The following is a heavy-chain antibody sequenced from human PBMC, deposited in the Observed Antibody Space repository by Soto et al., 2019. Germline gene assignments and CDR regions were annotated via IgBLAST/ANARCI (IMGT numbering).Heavy chain of an antibody. V-gene: IGHV4-59*08. D-gene: IGHD1-26*01. J-gene: IGHJ5*02. CDR1: GGSISSYY. CDR2: IYYSGST. Sequence: QVQLQESGPELVKPSETLSLTCTVSGGSISSYYWSWIRQPPGKGLEWIGYIYYSGSTNYNPSLKSRVTISVDTSKNQFSLKLSSVTAADTAVYYCARRSGSYSHNWFDPWGQGTLVTVSS. CDR3: ARRSGSYSHNWFDP.